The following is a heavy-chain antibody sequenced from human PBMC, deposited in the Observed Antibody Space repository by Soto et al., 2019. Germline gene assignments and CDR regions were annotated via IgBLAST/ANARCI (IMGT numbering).Heavy chain of an antibody. CDR2: IIPIFGTA. D-gene: IGHD3-16*01. Sequence: GASVKVSCKASGGTFSSYAISWVRQAPGQGLEWMGGIIPIFGTANYAQKFQGRVTITADESTSSAYMELSSLRSEDTAVYYCARALVGQYEYVWGSYRSDAFEIWGQGKMVTV. CDR1: GGTFSSYA. J-gene: IGHJ3*02. CDR3: ARALVGQYEYVWGSYRSDAFEI. V-gene: IGHV1-69*13.